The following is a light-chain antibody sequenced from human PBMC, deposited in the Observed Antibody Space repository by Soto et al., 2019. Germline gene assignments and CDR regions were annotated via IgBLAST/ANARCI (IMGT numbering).Light chain of an antibody. V-gene: IGKV1D-12*01. J-gene: IGKJ5*01. Sequence: DIQVTQSPSSVSASVGDRVTLSCRASQDIDSYLAWYQHKPGRAPELLIYAASRLQSGVPSRFSGSGSGTDFTLTINSLQPEDFATYYCQQAYSFPITFGQGTRLEIK. CDR3: QQAYSFPIT. CDR2: AAS. CDR1: QDIDSY.